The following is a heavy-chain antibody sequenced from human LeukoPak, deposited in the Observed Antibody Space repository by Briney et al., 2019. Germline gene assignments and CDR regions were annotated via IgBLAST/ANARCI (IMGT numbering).Heavy chain of an antibody. CDR3: ARLGGSYYTY. J-gene: IGHJ4*02. D-gene: IGHD1-26*01. V-gene: IGHV3-7*01. CDR2: IKQDGGEK. Sequence: GGALRLSCVACGFSLSSYWMSWVRQAPGKGLEWVANIKQDGGEKYYVDSVKGRFTISRDNAKNSLFLQMSSLRVEDTAVYYCARLGGSYYTYWGQGTLVTVSS. CDR1: GFSLSSYW.